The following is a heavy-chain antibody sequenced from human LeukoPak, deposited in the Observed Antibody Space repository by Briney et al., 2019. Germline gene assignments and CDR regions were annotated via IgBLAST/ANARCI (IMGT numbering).Heavy chain of an antibody. Sequence: GGSLRLSCAASGFTFSSYTMNWVRQAPGKGLKWVSSISSSSSYIYYADSVKGRFTISRDNAKNSLYLQMNSLRAEDTAVYYCARDQGYYYMDVWGNGTTVTVSS. J-gene: IGHJ6*03. CDR3: ARDQGYYYMDV. CDR2: ISSSSSYI. V-gene: IGHV3-21*01. CDR1: GFTFSSYT.